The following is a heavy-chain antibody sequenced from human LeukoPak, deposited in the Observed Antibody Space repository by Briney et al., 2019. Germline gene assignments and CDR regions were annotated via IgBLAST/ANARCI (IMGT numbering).Heavy chain of an antibody. Sequence: PGGSLRLSCAASGFTFSSHWMHWVRRGPGKGLVWVSRINTDGSSTYYADSVRGRFTISRDNAKNTLFLQMNGLRAEDTAVYYCGRATVTTRNSMDVWGQGTTATVSS. J-gene: IGHJ6*02. CDR2: INTDGSST. CDR1: GFTFSSHW. CDR3: GRATVTTRNSMDV. D-gene: IGHD4-17*01. V-gene: IGHV3-74*01.